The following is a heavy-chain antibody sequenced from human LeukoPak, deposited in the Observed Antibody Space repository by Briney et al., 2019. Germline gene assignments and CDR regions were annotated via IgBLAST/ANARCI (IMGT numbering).Heavy chain of an antibody. CDR1: GGSISSGGYY. J-gene: IGHJ6*02. Sequence: SETLSLACTVSGGSISSGGYYWSWIRQHPGKGLEWIGYIYYSGSTYYNPSLKSRVTISVDTSKNQFSLKLSSVTAADTAVYYCARDQSSSWYQPRIGYYYYGMDVWGQGTTVTVSS. D-gene: IGHD6-13*01. CDR2: IYYSGST. CDR3: ARDQSSSWYQPRIGYYYYGMDV. V-gene: IGHV4-31*03.